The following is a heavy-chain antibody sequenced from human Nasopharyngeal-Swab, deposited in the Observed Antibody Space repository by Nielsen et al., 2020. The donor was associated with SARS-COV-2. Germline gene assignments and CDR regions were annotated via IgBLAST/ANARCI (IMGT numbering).Heavy chain of an antibody. CDR2: IRSKAYGGTT. V-gene: IGHV3-49*03. CDR3: TRGEGSYYDWFDP. D-gene: IGHD1-26*01. Sequence: GGSLRLSCTASGFTFADYSMSWFRQAPGKGLEWVGIIRSKAYGGTTEYAASVKGRFTISRDDSKSIAYLQMNSLKTEDTAVYYCTRGEGSYYDWFDPWGQGTLVTVSS. J-gene: IGHJ5*02. CDR1: GFTFADYS.